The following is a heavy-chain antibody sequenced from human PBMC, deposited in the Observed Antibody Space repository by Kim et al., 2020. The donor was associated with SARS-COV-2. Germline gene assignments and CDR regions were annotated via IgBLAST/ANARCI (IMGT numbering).Heavy chain of an antibody. V-gene: IGHV3-30*09. CDR1: GFTFSSYA. CDR2: ISYDLNSK. Sequence: GGSLRLSCAASGFTFSSYAMHWVRQAPGKGLQWVAVISYDLNSKHYADSVKGRFVISRDNSRNTLSLQMNSLRADDSGVYYCASYCSSASCYSGNFDYWGQGTLVTVSS. D-gene: IGHD2-2*01. CDR3: ASYCSSASCYSGNFDY. J-gene: IGHJ4*02.